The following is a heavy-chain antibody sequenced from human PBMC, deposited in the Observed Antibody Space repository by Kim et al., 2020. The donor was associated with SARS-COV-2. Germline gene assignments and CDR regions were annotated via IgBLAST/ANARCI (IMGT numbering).Heavy chain of an antibody. CDR3: ARVQAFVLMAKGDAFDI. J-gene: IGHJ3*02. CDR2: IYYSGST. CDR1: GGSVSSGSYY. Sequence: SETLSLTCTVSGGSVSSGSYYWSWIRQPPGKGLEWIGYIYYSGSTNYNPSLKSRVTISVDTSKNQFSLKLSSVTAADTAVYYCARVQAFVLMAKGDAFDIWGQGTMATVSS. D-gene: IGHD3-3*02. V-gene: IGHV4-61*01.